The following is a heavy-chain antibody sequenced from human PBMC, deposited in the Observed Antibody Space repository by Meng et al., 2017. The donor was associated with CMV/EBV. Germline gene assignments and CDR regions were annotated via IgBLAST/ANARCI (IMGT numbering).Heavy chain of an antibody. D-gene: IGHD1-1*01. CDR3: AKGPTGTADY. Sequence: QGQLVECGGGVVQPGGALSISFAASGVSFSSYGMHWVRQAPGKGLEWVAFIRYDGSNKYYADSVKGRFTISRDNSKNTLYLQMNSLRAEDTAVYYCAKGPTGTADYWGQGTLVTVSS. J-gene: IGHJ4*02. CDR2: IRYDGSNK. V-gene: IGHV3-30*02. CDR1: GVSFSSYG.